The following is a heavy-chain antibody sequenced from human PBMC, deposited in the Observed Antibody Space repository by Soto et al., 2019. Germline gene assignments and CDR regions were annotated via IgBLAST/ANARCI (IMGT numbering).Heavy chain of an antibody. V-gene: IGHV3-30-3*01. CDR3: ARETVFITMIVVVTGAFDI. CDR1: GFTFSSYA. D-gene: IGHD3-22*01. Sequence: PGGSLRLSCAASGFTFSSYAMHWVRQAPGKGLEWVAVISYDGSNKYYADSVKGRFTISRDNSKNTLYLQMNSLRAEDTAVYYCARETVFITMIVVVTGAFDIWGQGTMVTVSS. CDR2: ISYDGSNK. J-gene: IGHJ3*02.